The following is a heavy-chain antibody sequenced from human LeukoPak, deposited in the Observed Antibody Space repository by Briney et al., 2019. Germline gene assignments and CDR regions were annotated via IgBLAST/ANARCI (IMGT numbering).Heavy chain of an antibody. V-gene: IGHV1-69*01. Sequence: ASVKVSCKASGGTFSSYAISWVRQAPGQGLEWMGGIIPIFGTANYAQKFQGRVTITADESTSTAYMELSSLRSEDTAVYYCATLPNTVTTRDEGPRDYWGQGTLVTVSS. CDR2: IIPIFGTA. CDR3: ATLPNTVTTRDEGPRDY. CDR1: GGTFSSYA. J-gene: IGHJ4*02. D-gene: IGHD4-17*01.